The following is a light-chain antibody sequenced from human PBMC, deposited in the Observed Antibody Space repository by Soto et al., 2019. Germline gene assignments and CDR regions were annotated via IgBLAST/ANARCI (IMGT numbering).Light chain of an antibody. CDR1: SSDVGGYKY. Sequence: QSALTQPASVSGSPGQSITISCTGTSSDVGGYKYVSWYQQHPDKAPKLIIYEVSNRPSGVSYRFSGSKSGDTAPLTISGLQAEDEADYYCSSYSRSSIPVFGGGTKVTVL. CDR2: EVS. J-gene: IGLJ2*01. V-gene: IGLV2-14*01. CDR3: SSYSRSSIPV.